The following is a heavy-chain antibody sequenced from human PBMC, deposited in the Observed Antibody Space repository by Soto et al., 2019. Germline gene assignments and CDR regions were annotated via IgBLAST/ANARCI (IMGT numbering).Heavy chain of an antibody. CDR1: GISFITYA. V-gene: IGHV3-48*01. J-gene: IGHJ6*03. CDR3: AVDYYYMDV. CDR2: ISSGSSTI. Sequence: EVQLVESGGGLVQPGGSLRLSCAASGISFITYAMNWFRQAPGKGLEWVSYISSGSSTIYYAESVKGRFTISRDNAKKSLFLQMNSLRAEDTAVYYCAVDYYYMDVWGKGTTVTVSS.